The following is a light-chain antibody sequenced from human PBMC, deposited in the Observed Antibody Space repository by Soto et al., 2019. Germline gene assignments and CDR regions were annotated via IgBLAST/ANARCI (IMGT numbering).Light chain of an antibody. J-gene: IGKJ2*01. V-gene: IGKV4-1*01. Sequence: DIVMTQSPDSLAVSLGERATINCKSSQNILYSSNNTNYLSWYQQKPGQPPKLLISWASTRESGVPDRFTGSGSGTDFTLTISTLQAEDVAVYYCQQYFSTPPYTFGQGTKLEIK. CDR1: QNILYSSNNTNY. CDR3: QQYFSTPPYT. CDR2: WAS.